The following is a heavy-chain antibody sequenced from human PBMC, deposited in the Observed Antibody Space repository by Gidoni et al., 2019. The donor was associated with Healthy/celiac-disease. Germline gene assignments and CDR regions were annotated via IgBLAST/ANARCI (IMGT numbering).Heavy chain of an antibody. CDR1: GGSFSGYP. Sequence: QVQLQQWGAGLLKPSETLSLTCAVYGGSFSGYPWSWIRQPPGKGLEWIGEINHSGSTNYNPSLKSRVTISVDTSKNQFSLKLSSVTAADTAVYYCARLRETTVTTSRVFDYWGQGTLVTVSS. CDR3: ARLRETTVTTSRVFDY. J-gene: IGHJ4*02. CDR2: INHSGST. D-gene: IGHD4-17*01. V-gene: IGHV4-34*01.